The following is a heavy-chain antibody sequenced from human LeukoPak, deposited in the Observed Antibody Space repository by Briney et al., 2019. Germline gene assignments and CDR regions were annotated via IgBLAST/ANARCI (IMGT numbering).Heavy chain of an antibody. CDR3: ARDGYCSSTSCYSPYYYYYMDV. D-gene: IGHD2-2*03. CDR2: IIPIFGTA. CDR1: GGTFSSYA. J-gene: IGHJ6*03. V-gene: IGHV1-69*13. Sequence: GASVKVSCKASGGTFSSYAISWVRQAPGQGLEWMGGIIPIFGTANYAQKFQGRVIITADESTSTAYMELSSLRSEDTAVYYCARDGYCSSTSCYSPYYYYYMDVWGKGTTVTVSS.